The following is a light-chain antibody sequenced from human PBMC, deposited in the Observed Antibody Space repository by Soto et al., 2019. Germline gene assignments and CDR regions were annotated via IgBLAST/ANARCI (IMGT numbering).Light chain of an antibody. CDR2: DVN. CDR3: CSYAGSYDYV. V-gene: IGLV2-11*01. CDR1: SSDVGAYNY. J-gene: IGLJ1*01. Sequence: QSALTQPRSVSGSPGQSVTISCTGSSSDVGAYNYVSWYQHNTGQAPKLLIYDVNKRPSGVPDRFSGSKFGNTASLTISGLQADDEATFYCCSYAGSYDYVFGTGTKVTVL.